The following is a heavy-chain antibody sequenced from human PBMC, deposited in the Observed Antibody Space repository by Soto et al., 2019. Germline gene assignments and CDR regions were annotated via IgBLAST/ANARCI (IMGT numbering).Heavy chain of an antibody. CDR2: ISYDGSNK. D-gene: IGHD3-16*01. CDR3: ARDFGGGQYDYGMDV. Sequence: PGGSLRLSCAASGFTFSSYAMHWVRQAPGKGLEWVAVISYDGSNKYYADSVKGRFTISRDNSKNTLYLQMNSLRAEDTAVYYCARDFGGGQYDYGMDVWGQGTTVTVSS. V-gene: IGHV3-30-3*01. CDR1: GFTFSSYA. J-gene: IGHJ6*02.